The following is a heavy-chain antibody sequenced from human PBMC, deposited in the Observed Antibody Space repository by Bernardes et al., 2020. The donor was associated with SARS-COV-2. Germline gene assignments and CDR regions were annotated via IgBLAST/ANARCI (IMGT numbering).Heavy chain of an antibody. CDR2: IGTAGDT. CDR3: ARGTVTTGYYYYYYGMDV. J-gene: IGHJ6*02. V-gene: IGHV3-13*01. CDR1: GFTFSSYD. D-gene: IGHD4-17*01. Sequence: GGSLRLSCAASGFTFSSYDMHWVRQATGKGLEWVSAIGTAGDTYYPGSVKGRFTISRENAKNSLYLQMNSLRAGDTAAYYCARGTVTTGYYYYYYGMDVWGQGTTVTVSS.